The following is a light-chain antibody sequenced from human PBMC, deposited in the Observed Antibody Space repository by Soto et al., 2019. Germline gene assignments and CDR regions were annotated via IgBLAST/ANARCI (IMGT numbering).Light chain of an antibody. J-gene: IGKJ1*01. CDR2: GAS. CDR1: QRVSNN. Sequence: DIVISRSPATLSVSPGEKATLSCRASQRVSNNLAWFQQKPGQVPRLLIYGASNRATGVSARFSGSGSGTEFTLTFSSLQSEDFAVYYCQQYHYWWTFCQGTKVDVK. V-gene: IGKV3-15*01. CDR3: QQYHYWWT.